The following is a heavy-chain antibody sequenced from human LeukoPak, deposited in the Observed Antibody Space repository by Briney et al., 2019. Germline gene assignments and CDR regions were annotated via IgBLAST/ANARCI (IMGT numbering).Heavy chain of an antibody. J-gene: IGHJ5*02. CDR1: AESFSDYY. V-gene: IGHV4-34*01. D-gene: IGHD3-10*01. CDR2: INHSGST. CDR3: ARASTHAILWFGGVWIDP. Sequence: PSETLSLTCAVYAESFSDYYWSWIRQPPGKGLEWIGEINHSGSTNYNPSLKSRVTISVDTSKNQFSLKLSSVTAADTAVYYCARASTHAILWFGGVWIDPWGQGTLVTVSS.